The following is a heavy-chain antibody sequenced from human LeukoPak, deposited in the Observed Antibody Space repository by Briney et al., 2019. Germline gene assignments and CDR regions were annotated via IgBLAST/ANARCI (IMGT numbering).Heavy chain of an antibody. J-gene: IGHJ3*02. Sequence: ASVKVSCKASGYTFTSYGISWVRQAPGQGLEWMGWISAYNGNTNYAQKLQGGVTMTTDTSTSTAYMELRSLRSDDTAVYYCARSKWRDGFGEFGAFDIWGQGTMVTVSS. CDR1: GYTFTSYG. CDR2: ISAYNGNT. V-gene: IGHV1-18*01. CDR3: ARSKWRDGFGEFGAFDI. D-gene: IGHD3-10*01.